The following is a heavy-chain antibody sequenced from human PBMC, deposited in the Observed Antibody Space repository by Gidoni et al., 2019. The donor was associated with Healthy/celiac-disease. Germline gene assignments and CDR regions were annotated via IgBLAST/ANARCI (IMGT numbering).Heavy chain of an antibody. CDR3: ARQRAGYYDY. J-gene: IGHJ4*02. V-gene: IGHV4-39*01. D-gene: IGHD3-9*01. CDR1: GGSISSSSYY. CDR2: IYYSGST. Sequence: QLQLQESGPGLVKPSETLSLTCPVSGGSISSSSYYWGWIRQPPGKGLEWIGSIYYSGSTYYNPSLKSRVTISVDTSKNQFSLKLSSVTAADTAVYYCARQRAGYYDYWGQGTLVTVSS.